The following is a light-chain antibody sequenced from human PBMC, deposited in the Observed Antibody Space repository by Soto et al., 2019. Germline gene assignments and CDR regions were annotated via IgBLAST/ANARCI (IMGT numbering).Light chain of an antibody. CDR2: GNS. J-gene: IGLJ1*01. CDR1: SSNFGAGYD. CDR3: QSYDSSLSGYV. V-gene: IGLV1-40*01. Sequence: QSVLTQPPSVSGAPGQRVTISCTGSSSNFGAGYDVHWYQHLPGTAPKLLIYGNSNRPSGVPDRFSGSNSGTSASLAITGLQAEDEADYYCQSYDSSLSGYVFGTGTKVTVL.